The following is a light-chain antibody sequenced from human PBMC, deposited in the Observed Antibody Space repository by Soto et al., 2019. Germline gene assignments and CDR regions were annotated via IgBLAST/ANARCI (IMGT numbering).Light chain of an antibody. CDR1: QSIGSF. CDR3: QQSYSTLRWT. CDR2: AAS. V-gene: IGKV1-39*01. Sequence: DIQMTQSPSSLSASVGDRVTITCRASQSIGSFLNWYQQNPGKAPKVLISAASRLQSGVPSRFTGSGSGAEFTLTISSLQLEDFATYYCQQSYSTLRWTFGQGTKVESK. J-gene: IGKJ1*01.